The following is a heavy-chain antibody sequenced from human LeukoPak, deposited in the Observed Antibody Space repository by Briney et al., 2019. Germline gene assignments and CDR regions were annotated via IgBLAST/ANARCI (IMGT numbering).Heavy chain of an antibody. J-gene: IGHJ4*02. CDR2: IYYSGST. V-gene: IGHV4-61*01. CDR1: GVTFSSGSYY. D-gene: IGHD3-10*01. CDR3: ESSGPRSDYYFDN. Sequence: PSETLSLTCTVSGVTFSSGSYYWSRIRQPPGKGLEWIGYIYYSGSTNYNPSLKSRVTISVDTSKNQFSLKLSSVTAADTAVYFCESSGPRSDYYFDNWGQGTLVAVSS.